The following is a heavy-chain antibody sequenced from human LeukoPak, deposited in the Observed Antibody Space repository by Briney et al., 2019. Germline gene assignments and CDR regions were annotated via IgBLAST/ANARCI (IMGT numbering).Heavy chain of an antibody. V-gene: IGHV3-21*01. CDR2: ISSSSSYI. CDR1: GGTFSSDS. J-gene: IGHJ6*02. CDR3: AIVMWSEHLHCYYKYYGMDA. D-gene: IGHD2-21*01. Sequence: GGSLTLTCTASGGTFSSDSLSWSRQAPGKGLEWVSSISSSSSYIYYADSVKGRFTISRDNAKNSLFLQMNSLRDEDTAVYYCAIVMWSEHLHCYYKYYGMDAWGQGTTVTVSS.